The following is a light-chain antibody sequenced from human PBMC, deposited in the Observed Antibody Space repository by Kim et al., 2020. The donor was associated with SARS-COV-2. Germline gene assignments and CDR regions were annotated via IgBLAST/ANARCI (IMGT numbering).Light chain of an antibody. V-gene: IGKV1-5*01. CDR2: AAS. CDR1: QNIRTW. Sequence: TLSASVGDRVTITCRASQNIRTWVAWYQQKPGKAPKLLIYAASSLQSGVPSRFSGSGSGTEFTLTISSLQPEDSATYYCQKHDDVFGQGTKVDIK. CDR3: QKHDDV. J-gene: IGKJ1*01.